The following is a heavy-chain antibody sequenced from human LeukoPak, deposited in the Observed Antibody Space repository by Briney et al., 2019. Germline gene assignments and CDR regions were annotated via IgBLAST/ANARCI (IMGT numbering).Heavy chain of an antibody. CDR1: GGSISSYY. CDR2: IYYSGST. J-gene: IGHJ4*02. Sequence: PSETLSLTCTVSGGSISSYYWSWIRQPPGKGLEWIGYIYYSGSTNYNPSLKSRVTISVDTSKNQFPLKLSSVTAADTAVYYCARGGDPEMWFGYWGQGTLVTVSS. CDR3: ARGGDPEMWFGY. V-gene: IGHV4-59*01. D-gene: IGHD4-17*01.